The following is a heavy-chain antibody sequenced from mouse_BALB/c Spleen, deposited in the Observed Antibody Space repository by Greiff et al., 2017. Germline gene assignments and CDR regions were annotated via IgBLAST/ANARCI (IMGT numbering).Heavy chain of an antibody. J-gene: IGHJ4*01. CDR1: GFSLTSYG. CDR3: ASSPSTMITTGY. Sequence: VKLVESGPGLVAPSQSLSITCTVSGFSLTSYGVHWVRQPPGKGLEWLGVIWAGGSTNYNSALMSRLSFSKDNSKSQVFLKMNSLQTDDTAMYYCASSPSTMITTGYWGQGTSVTVSS. CDR2: IWAGGST. D-gene: IGHD2-4*01. V-gene: IGHV2-9*02.